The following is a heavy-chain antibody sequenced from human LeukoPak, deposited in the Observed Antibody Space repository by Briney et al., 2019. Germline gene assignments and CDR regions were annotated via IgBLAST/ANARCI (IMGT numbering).Heavy chain of an antibody. D-gene: IGHD2-2*01. V-gene: IGHV3-49*04. CDR3: ARGGDFGVPAPLGIDAFDF. J-gene: IGHJ3*01. Sequence: PGGSLRLSCAASGFTFSSYGMHWVRQAPGKGLEWVGFIRSRAYAATTEYAASVKGRFTISRDDSRSIAYLQMSSLKIEDTAVYYCARGGDFGVPAPLGIDAFDFWGQGTMVTVSS. CDR1: GFTFSSYG. CDR2: IRSRAYAATT.